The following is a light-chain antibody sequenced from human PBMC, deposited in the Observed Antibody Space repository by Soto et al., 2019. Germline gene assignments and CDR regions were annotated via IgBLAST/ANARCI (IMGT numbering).Light chain of an antibody. Sequence: QSALTQPASVSGSPGQSITISCTGTSSDIGRYKFVSWYQHHPGKAPKLLIYDVTNRPSGVSNRFSGSKSGNTASLTISGLQADDEADYYCCSYSTTMANVFGTGTKVTVL. CDR2: DVT. J-gene: IGLJ1*01. CDR3: CSYSTTMANV. CDR1: SSDIGRYKF. V-gene: IGLV2-14*03.